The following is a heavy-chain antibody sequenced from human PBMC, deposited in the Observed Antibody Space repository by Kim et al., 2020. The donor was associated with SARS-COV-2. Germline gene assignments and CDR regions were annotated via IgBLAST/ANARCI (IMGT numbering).Heavy chain of an antibody. D-gene: IGHD5-12*01. CDR1: GGSLFGNF. J-gene: IGHJ4*02. Sequence: SETLSLTCAVSGGSLFGNFWSWFRQPPGKALEWIGHIDSSGNANYNPSLRSRVSMSVDTSKNEFSLRVTSVAPADGALYYCARHFNEDAGDDFFDYWGPGVLVTVSS. CDR3: ARHFNEDAGDDFFDY. V-gene: IGHV4-59*13. CDR2: IDSSGNA.